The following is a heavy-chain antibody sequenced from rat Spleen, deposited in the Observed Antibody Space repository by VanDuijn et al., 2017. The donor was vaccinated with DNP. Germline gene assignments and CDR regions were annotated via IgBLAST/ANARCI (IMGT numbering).Heavy chain of an antibody. V-gene: IGHV2S12*01. D-gene: IGHD1-4*01. CDR3: ASHGTTRDY. J-gene: IGHJ2*01. Sequence: VQLVETGGGLVQPGRSLKLSCVASGFTFSSYWMYWIRQAPGKGLEWVAAMTGGGNTYYNSALKSRLSISRDTSKSQVFLNMNSLQTEDTAMFFCASHGTTRDYWGQGVMVTVSS. CDR1: GFTFSSYW. CDR2: MTGGGNT.